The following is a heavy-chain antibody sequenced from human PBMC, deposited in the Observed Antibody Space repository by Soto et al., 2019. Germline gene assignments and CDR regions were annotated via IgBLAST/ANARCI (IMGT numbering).Heavy chain of an antibody. V-gene: IGHV1-8*01. CDR2: MNPNSGNT. Sequence: QVQLVQSGAEVKKPGASVKVSCKASGYTFTSYDISWVRQATGQGLEGIGWMNPNSGNTVYAQKFKGRVTMTRNTSISTAYMELSILRSEDTAVYYCARDKVGGTTWNWGPGTLVTVSS. CDR1: GYTFTSYD. J-gene: IGHJ4*02. CDR3: ARDKVGGTTWN. D-gene: IGHD1-1*01.